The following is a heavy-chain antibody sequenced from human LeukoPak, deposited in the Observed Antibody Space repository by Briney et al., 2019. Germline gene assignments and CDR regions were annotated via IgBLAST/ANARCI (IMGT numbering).Heavy chain of an antibody. D-gene: IGHD3-10*01. J-gene: IGHJ4*02. CDR1: GFTFDDYA. CDR2: ISWHSGSI. V-gene: IGHV3-9*01. Sequence: GGSLRLSCAASGFTFDDYAMHWVRQVPGKGLEWVSGISWHSGSIGYADSVKGRFTISRDNAKKSLYLQMNSLRPEDTALYYCALLYGSGSYYFDYWGQGTLVTVSS. CDR3: ALLYGSGSYYFDY.